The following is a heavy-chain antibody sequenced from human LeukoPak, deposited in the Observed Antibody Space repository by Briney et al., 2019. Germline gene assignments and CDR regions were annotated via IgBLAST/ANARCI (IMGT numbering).Heavy chain of an antibody. CDR2: INHSGST. V-gene: IGHV4-34*01. CDR3: ARGPYYYGSGSYSPYGMDV. J-gene: IGHJ6*02. Sequence: PSETLSLTCAVYGGSFSGYYWSWIRQPPGKGLEWIGEINHSGSTNYNPSLKSRVTISVDTSKNQFSLKLSSVTAADTAVYYCARGPYYYGSGSYSPYGMDVWGQGTTVTVSS. CDR1: GGSFSGYY. D-gene: IGHD3-10*01.